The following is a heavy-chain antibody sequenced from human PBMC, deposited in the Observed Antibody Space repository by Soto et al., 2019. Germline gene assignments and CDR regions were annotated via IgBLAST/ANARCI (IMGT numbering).Heavy chain of an antibody. Sequence: PGESLKISCKGSGYSFTSYCIWWVRQMPGEDVEWMGVIYPRNSDTRYSPSFQGQVTISADKSISTASLQRSTLTAADTAMYYYARQGYSYGSFDYWGQGTLVTVSS. J-gene: IGHJ4*02. CDR2: IYPRNSDT. CDR1: GYSFTSYC. CDR3: ARQGYSYGSFDY. D-gene: IGHD5-18*01. V-gene: IGHV5-51*01.